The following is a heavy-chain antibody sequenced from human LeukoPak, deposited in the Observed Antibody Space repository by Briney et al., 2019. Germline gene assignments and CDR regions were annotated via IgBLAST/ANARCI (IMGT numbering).Heavy chain of an antibody. CDR2: IYTSGST. Sequence: PSETLSLTCTVSGGSISSYYWSWIRQPAGKGLEWIGRIYTSGSTNYNPSLKSRVTMSVDTSKSQFSQKLSSVTAADTAVYYCARQNTYIGEQPYYFDYWGQGILVTVSS. D-gene: IGHD3-10*01. J-gene: IGHJ4*02. CDR3: ARQNTYIGEQPYYFDY. CDR1: GGSISSYY. V-gene: IGHV4-4*07.